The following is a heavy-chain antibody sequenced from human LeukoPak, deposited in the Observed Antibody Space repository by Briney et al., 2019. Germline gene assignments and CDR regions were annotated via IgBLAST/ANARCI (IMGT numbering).Heavy chain of an antibody. Sequence: SVKVSCKASGGTFSDYALNWVRQAPGQGLEWMGVFIPILGTANSTQKFQGRVTITADISTNTVYMELSSLRSEDTAVYFCAGIPVFGVVLHQEPVWGKGTTVTVSS. D-gene: IGHD3-3*01. CDR1: GGTFSDYA. CDR2: FIPILGTA. J-gene: IGHJ6*04. V-gene: IGHV1-69*06. CDR3: AGIPVFGVVLHQEPV.